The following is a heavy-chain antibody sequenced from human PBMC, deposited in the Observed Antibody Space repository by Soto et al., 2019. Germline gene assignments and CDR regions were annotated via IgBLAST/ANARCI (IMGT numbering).Heavy chain of an antibody. CDR3: AADATAWQQMVPSDY. CDR1: GFTFTSSA. V-gene: IGHV1-58*01. Sequence: QMQLEQSGPEVKKPGTSVKVSCKASGFTFTSSAFQWVRQARGQRLEWIGWIAVGSGYTNYEQRFQDRVTLTRDMSTATTYMELSCLTTEDTAISYCAADATAWQQMVPSDYWGQGTLVTVSS. J-gene: IGHJ4*02. D-gene: IGHD2-8*01. CDR2: IAVGSGYT.